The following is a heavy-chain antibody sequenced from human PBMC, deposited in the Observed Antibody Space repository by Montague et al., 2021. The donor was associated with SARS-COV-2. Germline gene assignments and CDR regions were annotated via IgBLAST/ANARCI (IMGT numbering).Heavy chain of an antibody. CDR2: ISYDGSNK. CDR3: AREYYDILTGYLAHYYYYGMDV. Sequence: SLRLSCAASGFTFSSYAMHWVRQAPGKGLEWVAVISYDGSNKYYSYSXKGRFTISRDNSKNTLYLQMNSLRAEDTAVYYCAREYYDILTGYLAHYYYYGMDVWGQGTTVTVSS. J-gene: IGHJ6*02. CDR1: GFTFSSYA. D-gene: IGHD3-9*01. V-gene: IGHV3-30-3*01.